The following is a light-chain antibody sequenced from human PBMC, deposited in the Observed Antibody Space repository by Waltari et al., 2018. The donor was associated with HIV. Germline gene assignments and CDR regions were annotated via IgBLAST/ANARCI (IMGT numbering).Light chain of an antibody. J-gene: IGLJ2*01. V-gene: IGLV2-14*01. CDR1: SNDVGGYNY. Sequence: QSALTQPATVSGSPGQSITISCTGGSNDVGGYNYVSWYHPLPGQAPTLSSYGVRNRHAGVANRFSGSKSCNPASLTISGLQAEDEADDYCTSYASSSSLLFGGGTKLTV. CDR3: TSYASSSSLL. CDR2: GVR.